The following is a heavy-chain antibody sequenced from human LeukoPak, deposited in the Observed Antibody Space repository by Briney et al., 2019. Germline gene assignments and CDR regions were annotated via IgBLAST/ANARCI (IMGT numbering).Heavy chain of an antibody. CDR3: ARDDHSGSYSRGFDY. J-gene: IGHJ4*02. Sequence: ASVKVSCKASGYTFTSYYMHWVRQAPGQGLEWMGIINPSGGSTSYAQKFQGRVTMTRDTSTSTVYMGLSSLRSEDTAVYYCARDDHSGSYSRGFDYWGQGTLVTVSS. D-gene: IGHD1-26*01. CDR1: GYTFTSYY. CDR2: INPSGGST. V-gene: IGHV1-46*03.